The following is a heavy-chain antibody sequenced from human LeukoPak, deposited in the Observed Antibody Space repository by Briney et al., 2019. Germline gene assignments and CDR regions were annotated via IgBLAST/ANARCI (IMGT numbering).Heavy chain of an antibody. CDR3: AKDVIRGSISYFDS. V-gene: IGHV3-23*01. Sequence: GGSLRLSCAASGFSIMNSAMNWVRQAPGKGLEWVSAINGTAIDTDYADSVKGRFTISRDNSKNTLFLQVNSLRAEDTAVYYCAKDVIRGSISYFDSWGQGTQVAVSS. J-gene: IGHJ4*02. D-gene: IGHD3-10*01. CDR2: INGTAIDT. CDR1: GFSIMNSA.